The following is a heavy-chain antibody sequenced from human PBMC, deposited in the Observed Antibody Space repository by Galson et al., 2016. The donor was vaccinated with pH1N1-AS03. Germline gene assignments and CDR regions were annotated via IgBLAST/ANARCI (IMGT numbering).Heavy chain of an antibody. V-gene: IGHV1-2*02. CDR1: GYTFSDYY. J-gene: IGHJ4*02. CDR3: ARGGGSSLDY. Sequence: SVKVSCKASGYTFSDYYMHWVRQAPGQELEWMGWINPSSGGTKYTQKFQGRVTMTRDTSISTAYMELSRLTSDATAVYFCARGGGSSLDYWGQGTLVPVSS. D-gene: IGHD1-26*01. CDR2: INPSSGGT.